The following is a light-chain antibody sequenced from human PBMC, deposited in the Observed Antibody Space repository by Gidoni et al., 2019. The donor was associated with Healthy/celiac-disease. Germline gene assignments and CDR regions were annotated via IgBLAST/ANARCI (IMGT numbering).Light chain of an antibody. V-gene: IGLV3-1*01. J-gene: IGLJ3*02. CDR2: QDS. CDR1: KLGDKY. Sequence: SYELTQPHSVSVSPGQTASITCSGDKLGDKYACWYQQTPGQSPVLVIYQDSKRPSGITERFSGSNSGNTATLTISGTQAMDEADYYCQAWDSSTAVFGGGTKLTVL. CDR3: QAWDSSTAV.